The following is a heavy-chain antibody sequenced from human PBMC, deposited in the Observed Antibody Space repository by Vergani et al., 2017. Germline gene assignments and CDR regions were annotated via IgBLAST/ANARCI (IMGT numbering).Heavy chain of an antibody. D-gene: IGHD1-1*01. CDR3: AKSPAKTTRGGWFDP. Sequence: EVQLLESGGGLVQPGGSLRLSCAASGFTFSSYAMSWVRQAPGKGLEWVSAISGSGGSTYYADSVKGRFTISRDNSKNTLYVQMNSLRAEDTAVYYCAKSPAKTTRGGWFDPWGQGTLVTVSS. CDR2: ISGSGGST. J-gene: IGHJ5*02. V-gene: IGHV3-23*01. CDR1: GFTFSSYA.